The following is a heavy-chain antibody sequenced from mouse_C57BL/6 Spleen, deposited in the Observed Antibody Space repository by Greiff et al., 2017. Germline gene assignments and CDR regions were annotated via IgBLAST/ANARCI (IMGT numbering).Heavy chain of an antibody. V-gene: IGHV1-80*01. Sequence: VQLQESGAELVKPGASVKISCKASGYAFSSYWMNWVKQRPGKGLEWIGQIYPGDGDTNYNGKFKGKATLTADKSSSTAYMQLSSLTSEDSAVYFCARYPYDGRFDYWGQGTTLTVSS. CDR1: GYAFSSYW. J-gene: IGHJ2*01. CDR2: IYPGDGDT. D-gene: IGHD2-3*01. CDR3: ARYPYDGRFDY.